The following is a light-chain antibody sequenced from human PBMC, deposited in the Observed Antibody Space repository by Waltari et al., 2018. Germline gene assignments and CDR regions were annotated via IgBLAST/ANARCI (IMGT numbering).Light chain of an antibody. CDR3: QQYYKTPS. J-gene: IGKJ4*01. Sequence: DIVMTQSPGSLVVSLGERATINCKSGQDILYNSNNKNYLAWHQHKPGQSPKLLFYWASTRASGVPDRFSGSGSGTDFTLTISRVQAEDVAIYYCQQYYKTPSFGGGTKVE. CDR2: WAS. V-gene: IGKV4-1*01. CDR1: QDILYNSNNKNY.